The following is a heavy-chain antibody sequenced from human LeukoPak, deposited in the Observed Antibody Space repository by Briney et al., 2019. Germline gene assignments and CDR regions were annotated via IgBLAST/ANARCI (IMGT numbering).Heavy chain of an antibody. Sequence: SETLSLTCAVYGGSFSGYYWSWIRQPPGKGLEWIGEIDHSGSTNYNPSLKSRVTISVDTPKNQFSLKLTSVTAADTAVYYCARGPPDIVVVPAIGFFDHWGQGTLVTVSS. V-gene: IGHV4-34*01. D-gene: IGHD2-21*02. J-gene: IGHJ4*02. CDR3: ARGPPDIVVVPAIGFFDH. CDR2: IDHSGST. CDR1: GGSFSGYY.